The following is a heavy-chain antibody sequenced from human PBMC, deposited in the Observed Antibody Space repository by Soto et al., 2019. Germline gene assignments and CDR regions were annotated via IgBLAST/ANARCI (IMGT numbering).Heavy chain of an antibody. CDR2: IKPDNGNT. J-gene: IGHJ5*02. V-gene: IGHV1-18*04. D-gene: IGHD5-12*01. Sequence: QLQLVQSGGEVKKPGASVRVSCEASGYPFSTYGISWIRQAPGQGLEWMGWIKPDNGNTDYAQKFQGRVTMTTDTASNTAYMELRSLRSDDTAVYYCATSYDSGFDPWGQGTLVSVSS. CDR1: GYPFSTYG. CDR3: ATSYDSGFDP.